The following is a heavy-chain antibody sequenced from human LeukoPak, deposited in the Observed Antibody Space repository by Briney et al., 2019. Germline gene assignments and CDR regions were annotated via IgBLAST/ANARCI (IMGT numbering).Heavy chain of an antibody. CDR2: IYYSGST. Sequence: SETLSLTCTVSGGSISSYYWSWIRQPPGKGLEWIGYIYYSGSTNYNPSLKSRVTISVDTSKNQFSLKLSSVTAADTAVYYCARSLYYSNWYFDLWGRGTLVTVSS. D-gene: IGHD3-10*01. V-gene: IGHV4-59*01. CDR3: ARSLYYSNWYFDL. J-gene: IGHJ2*01. CDR1: GGSISSYY.